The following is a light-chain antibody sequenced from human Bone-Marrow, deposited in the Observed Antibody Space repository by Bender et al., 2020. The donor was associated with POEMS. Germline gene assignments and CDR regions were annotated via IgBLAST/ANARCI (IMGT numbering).Light chain of an antibody. CDR3: SSYTTTIRV. CDR2: EVS. J-gene: IGLJ3*02. Sequence: QSALTQPASVSGSPGQSITVSCTGTSSNVGRYKFVSWYQQHPGKAPKLMIYEVSNRPSGVSNRFSGSKSGNTASLTISGLQAEDEADYYCSSYTTTIRVFGGGTKVTVL. CDR1: SSNVGRYKF. V-gene: IGLV2-14*03.